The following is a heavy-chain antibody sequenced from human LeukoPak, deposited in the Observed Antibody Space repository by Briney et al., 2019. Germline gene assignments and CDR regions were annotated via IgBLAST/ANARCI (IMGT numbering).Heavy chain of an antibody. CDR3: ARAEGDGYYGSDP. CDR2: INPSGGST. D-gene: IGHD3-3*01. CDR1: GYTLTSYY. J-gene: IGHJ5*02. V-gene: IGHV1-46*01. Sequence: ASVKVSCKASGYTLTSYYMHWVRQAPGQGLEWMGIINPSGGSTSYAQKFQGRVTMTRDTSTSTVYMELSSLRSEDTAVYYCARAEGDGYYGSDPWGQGTLVTVSS.